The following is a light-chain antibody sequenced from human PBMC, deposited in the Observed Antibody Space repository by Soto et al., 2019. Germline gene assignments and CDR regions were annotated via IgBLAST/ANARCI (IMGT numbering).Light chain of an antibody. CDR1: QSINSW. CDR2: KAS. J-gene: IGKJ5*01. Sequence: DIQMTQSPSTLSASVGDRVTITCRASQSINSWLACYQQKPGKAPKLLIYKASSLESGVPSRFSGSGSGTEVTLTISSLQPDDFAAYYCQQYEIYPITFGQGTRLEIK. V-gene: IGKV1-5*03. CDR3: QQYEIYPIT.